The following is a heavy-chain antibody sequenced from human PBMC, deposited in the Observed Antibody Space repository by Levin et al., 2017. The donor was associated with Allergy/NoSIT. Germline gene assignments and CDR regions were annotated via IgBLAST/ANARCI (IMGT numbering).Heavy chain of an antibody. D-gene: IGHD4-17*01. J-gene: IGHJ6*02. V-gene: IGHV4-31*03. CDR3: ARGAFTTGTNYYYYGLDV. CDR1: DGSISSGGYY. Sequence: SQTLSLTCPVADGSISSGGYYWSWIRQHPGKGLEWIGYIYYSGSTYYNPSLKSRVTISVDTSKNQFSLKLSSVTAADTAVYYCARGAFTTGTNYYYYGLDVWGQGTTVTVSS. CDR2: IYYSGST.